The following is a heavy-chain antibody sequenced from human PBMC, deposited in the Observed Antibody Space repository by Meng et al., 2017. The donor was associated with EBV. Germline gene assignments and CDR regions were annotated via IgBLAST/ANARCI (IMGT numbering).Heavy chain of an antibody. Sequence: QVQLWQCGAEGKTPGSSVKGSCRTSGGTFRSDAVSWVRQAPGQGLEWMGGLIPMVGAPHYAQKFQGRVTIIADESTSTHSMELNSLRSEDTAMYYCASESGRGFTPDYWGQGTLVTVSS. J-gene: IGHJ4*02. CDR1: GGTFRSDA. CDR3: ASESGRGFTPDY. CDR2: LIPMVGAP. V-gene: IGHV1-69*01. D-gene: IGHD3-10*01.